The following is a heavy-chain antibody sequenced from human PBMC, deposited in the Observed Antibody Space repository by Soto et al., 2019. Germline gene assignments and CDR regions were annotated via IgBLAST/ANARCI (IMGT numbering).Heavy chain of an antibody. CDR2: ISAYNGNT. J-gene: IGHJ6*02. CDR3: ARDGYYDFWSGTQYFGMDV. D-gene: IGHD3-3*01. Sequence: GASVKVSCKASGYTFTSYGISWVRQAPGQGLEWMGWISAYNGNTTYAQKLQGRVTMTTDTSTSTAYMELRSLRSDDTAVYYCARDGYYDFWSGTQYFGMDVWGQGTTVTV. V-gene: IGHV1-18*01. CDR1: GYTFTSYG.